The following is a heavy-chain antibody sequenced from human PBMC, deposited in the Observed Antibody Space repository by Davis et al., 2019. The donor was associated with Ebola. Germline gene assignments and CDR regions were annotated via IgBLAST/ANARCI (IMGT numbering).Heavy chain of an antibody. D-gene: IGHD3-10*01. V-gene: IGHV3-13*01. J-gene: IGHJ4*02. CDR2: IGTAGDT. CDR3: ARAGFGEIYFDY. Sequence: PGGSLRLSVAAPEFTFSSCDVRGDRQPTGEGLELVSGIGTAGDTNFPGSGKGRFTISREKAKNFLYLQMNSLRGEDTAVYYCARAGFGEIYFDYWGQGTLVTVSS. CDR1: EFTFSSCD.